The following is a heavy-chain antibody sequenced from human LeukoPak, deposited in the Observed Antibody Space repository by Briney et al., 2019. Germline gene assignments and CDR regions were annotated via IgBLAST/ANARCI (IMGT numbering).Heavy chain of an antibody. D-gene: IGHD6-19*01. CDR2: MNPNSGNT. CDR3: ARGEYSSGDDAFDI. Sequence: ASVKVSCKASGYTFTSYDINWVRQATGQGLEWMGWMNPNSGNTDYAQKFQGRVTITRNTSTSTAYMELSSLRSEDTAVYYCARGEYSSGDDAFDIWGQGTMVTVSS. CDR1: GYTFTSYD. V-gene: IGHV1-8*03. J-gene: IGHJ3*02.